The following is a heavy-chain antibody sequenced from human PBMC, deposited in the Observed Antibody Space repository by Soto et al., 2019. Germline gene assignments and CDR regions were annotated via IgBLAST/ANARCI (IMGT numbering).Heavy chain of an antibody. D-gene: IGHD6-19*01. Sequence: QVQLVQSGAEVKKPGASVKVSCKASGYTFTSCGICWVRQAPGQGLEWMAWISAYNGNTNYAQKLQGRVTMTTDTSTSTASMELRSLRSDDTAVYYCARRSGSSGWGGYWYFDLWGRGTLVTVSS. CDR2: ISAYNGNT. V-gene: IGHV1-18*01. CDR3: ARRSGSSGWGGYWYFDL. CDR1: GYTFTSCG. J-gene: IGHJ2*01.